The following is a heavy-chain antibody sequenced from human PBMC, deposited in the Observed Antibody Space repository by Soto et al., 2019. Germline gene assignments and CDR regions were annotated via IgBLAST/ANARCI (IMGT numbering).Heavy chain of an antibody. CDR1: GGSFSGYY. CDR3: ARAMAAGTGYYYYYYGMDV. J-gene: IGHJ6*02. D-gene: IGHD6-13*01. V-gene: IGHV4-34*01. Sequence: SETLSLTCAVYGGSFSGYYWSWIRQPPGKGLEWIGEINHSGSTNYNPSLESRVTISVDTSKNQFSLKLSSVTAADTAVYYCARAMAAGTGYYYYYYGMDVWGQGTTVTVSS. CDR2: INHSGST.